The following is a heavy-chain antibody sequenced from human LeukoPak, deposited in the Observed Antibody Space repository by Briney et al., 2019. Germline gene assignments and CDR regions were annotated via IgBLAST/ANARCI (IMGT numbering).Heavy chain of an antibody. CDR1: GFTFSSYA. J-gene: IGHJ3*02. D-gene: IGHD2-2*01. CDR3: AKVGGVPAATRHAFDI. CDR2: ISYDGSNK. Sequence: GGSLRLSCAASGFTFSSYAMHWVRQAPGKGLEWVAVISYDGSNKYYADSVKGRFTISRDNSKNTLYLQMNSLRAEDTAVYYCAKVGGVPAATRHAFDIWGQGTMVTVSS. V-gene: IGHV3-30-3*01.